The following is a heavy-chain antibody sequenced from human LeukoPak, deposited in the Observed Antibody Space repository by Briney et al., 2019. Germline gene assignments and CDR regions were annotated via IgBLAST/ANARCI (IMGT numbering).Heavy chain of an antibody. CDR3: VRDLRLDS. CDR1: GGSISGYY. Sequence: SETLSLTCAVYGGSISGYYWSWLRQPPGKGLEWIGEINDSGSTIYNPFLKSRVTISLDTSKNQFSLRLSSVPAANTAVYYCVRDLRLDSWGQGTLVTVSS. CDR2: INDSGST. J-gene: IGHJ5*01. V-gene: IGHV4-34*01.